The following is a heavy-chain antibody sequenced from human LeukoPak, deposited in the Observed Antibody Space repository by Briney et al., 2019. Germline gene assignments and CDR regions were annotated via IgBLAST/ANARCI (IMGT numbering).Heavy chain of an antibody. J-gene: IGHJ6*03. CDR3: AGLQGHNYYYMDV. CDR1: GGSFSGYY. Sequence: PSETPSLTCAVYGGSFSGYYWSWIRQSPGRGLNWIGDIKHSGTTNYNPSLKSRLSISVDTSKNQFSLRLTSVTAADTAVYYCAGLQGHNYYYMDVWGEGTTVTVCS. CDR2: IKHSGTT. V-gene: IGHV4-34*01.